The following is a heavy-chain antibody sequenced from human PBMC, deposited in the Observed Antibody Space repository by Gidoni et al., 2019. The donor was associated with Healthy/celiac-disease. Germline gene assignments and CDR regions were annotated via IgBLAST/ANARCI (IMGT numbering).Heavy chain of an antibody. V-gene: IGHV1-18*01. CDR1: GYTFTSYG. CDR2: ISAYNGNT. J-gene: IGHJ4*02. Sequence: QVQRVQSGAEVKKPGAAVKVSCKASGYTFTSYGISWVRQASGQGLEWMGWISAYNGNTNYAQKLQGRVTMTTDTSTSTAYMELRSLRSDDTAVYYCARDRRTYYDFWSADYWGQGTLVTVSA. CDR3: ARDRRTYYDFWSADY. D-gene: IGHD3-3*01.